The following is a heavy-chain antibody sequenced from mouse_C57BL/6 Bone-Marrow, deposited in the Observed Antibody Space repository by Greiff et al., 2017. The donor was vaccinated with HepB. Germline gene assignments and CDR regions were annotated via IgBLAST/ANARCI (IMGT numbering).Heavy chain of an antibody. J-gene: IGHJ2*01. CDR1: GYTFTSYT. CDR2: INPSSGYT. Sequence: QVTLKVSGAELARPGASVKMSCKASGYTFTSYTMHWVKQRPGQGLEWIGYINPSSGYTKYNQKFKDKATLTADKSSSTAYMQLSSLTSEDSAVYYCAFYYYDYFDYWGRGTTLTVSA. V-gene: IGHV1-4*01. CDR3: AFYYYDYFDY. D-gene: IGHD2-4*01.